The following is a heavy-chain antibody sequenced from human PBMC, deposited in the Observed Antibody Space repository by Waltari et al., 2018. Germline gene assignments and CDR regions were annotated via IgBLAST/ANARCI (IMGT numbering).Heavy chain of an antibody. CDR3: ARDRGRGLYLDS. CDR2: VHRSGRT. V-gene: IGHV4-4*02. Sequence: QLQLEQLGPGLVKPSETLSLICAVSGDSMGDSDLWNWVRQSPGKGLDWIGQVHRSGRTNYNPSFASRVTVSVDTSTGHFSLKVTSATAADTAVYYCARDRGRGLYLDSWGQGILVTVSP. D-gene: IGHD2-15*01. J-gene: IGHJ4*02. CDR1: GDSMGDSDL.